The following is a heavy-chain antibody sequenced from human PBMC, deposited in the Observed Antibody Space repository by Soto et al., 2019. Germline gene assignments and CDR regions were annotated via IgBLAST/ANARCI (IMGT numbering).Heavy chain of an antibody. CDR2: IYPGDSNT. CDR1: GYSFTSQW. V-gene: IGHV5-51*01. Sequence: LGESLKISCKGSGYSFTSQWIGWVRQVPGKGLEWMGVIYPGDSNTRYSPSFQGQVTISADKSISTAFLQWSSLKASDSAMYYCVRGPLKYFGMDVWGQGTTVTVSS. CDR3: VRGPLKYFGMDV. J-gene: IGHJ6*02.